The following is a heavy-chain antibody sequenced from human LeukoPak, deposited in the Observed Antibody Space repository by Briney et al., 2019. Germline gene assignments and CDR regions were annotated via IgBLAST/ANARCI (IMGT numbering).Heavy chain of an antibody. CDR2: IRGDGSRL. CDR3: ARDRNYCSSDRCYDAFDI. D-gene: IGHD2-15*01. Sequence: PGGSLRLSCVASGFNISPFWMTWVRQAPDKGLEWVANIRGDGSRLYYVDSVKGRFTISRVNAKDSLYLQMSNLRADDTSVYYCARDRNYCSSDRCYDAFDIWGQGTMVTVSS. CDR1: GFNISPFW. J-gene: IGHJ3*02. V-gene: IGHV3-7*01.